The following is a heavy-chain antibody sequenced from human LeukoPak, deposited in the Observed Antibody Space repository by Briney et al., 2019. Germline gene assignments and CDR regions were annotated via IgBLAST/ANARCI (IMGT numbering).Heavy chain of an antibody. Sequence: GGSLRLSCAASGFTFSSQAVYWVRQAPGKGLEWVSGISGSGGDTYYADSVKGRFTISRDNSKNMVYLQMKSPSTEDTAVYYCAKTTTGYSSGRYPGWPVDYWGQGTLVTVSS. CDR1: GFTFSSQA. CDR3: AKTTTGYSSGRYPGWPVDY. D-gene: IGHD6-19*01. CDR2: ISGSGGDT. J-gene: IGHJ4*02. V-gene: IGHV3-23*01.